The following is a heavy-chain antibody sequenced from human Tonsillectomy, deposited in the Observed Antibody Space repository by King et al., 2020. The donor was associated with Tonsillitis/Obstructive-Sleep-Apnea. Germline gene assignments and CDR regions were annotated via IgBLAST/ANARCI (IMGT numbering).Heavy chain of an antibody. Sequence: QPVQSGAEVKKPGASVKVSCKASGYTFTGYFIHWVRQAPGQGLECMGWINPNSGGTNYAQKFQGRVTMTRDTSISTAYMELSRLASDDTAVYYCAMSLTLEWFYGMDVWGQGTTVTVSS. V-gene: IGHV1-2*02. J-gene: IGHJ6*02. D-gene: IGHD3-3*01. CDR1: GYTFTGYF. CDR2: INPNSGGT. CDR3: AMSLTLEWFYGMDV.